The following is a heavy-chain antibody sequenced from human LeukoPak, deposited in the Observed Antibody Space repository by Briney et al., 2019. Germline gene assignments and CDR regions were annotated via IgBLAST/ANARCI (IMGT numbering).Heavy chain of an antibody. CDR1: GGTFSSYA. CDR2: IIPIFGTA. D-gene: IGHD6-13*01. Sequence: SVKVSCKASGGTFSSYAISWVRQAPGQGLEWMGGIIPIFGTANYAQKFQGRLTIIADESTSTVYMELSSLRSEDTAVYYCARVAAAASYYYYYMDVWGKGTTVTISS. J-gene: IGHJ6*03. CDR3: ARVAAAASYYYYYMDV. V-gene: IGHV1-69*13.